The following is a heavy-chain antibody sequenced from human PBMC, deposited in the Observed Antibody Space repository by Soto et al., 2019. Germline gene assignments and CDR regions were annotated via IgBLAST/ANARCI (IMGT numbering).Heavy chain of an antibody. CDR3: ARGRTVRNYADDSSDYFYFFDY. J-gene: IGHJ4*02. D-gene: IGHD3-22*01. Sequence: PSETLSLTCTVSGDSISTFYWGWMRQSPGKELEWIGYVYYTESTNYNPSLKSRVTISVDRSKNQFSLKLTSANAAYTAVYYCARGRTVRNYADDSSDYFYFFDYWGQGTQVTVSS. CDR2: VYYTEST. CDR1: GDSISTFY. V-gene: IGHV4-59*01.